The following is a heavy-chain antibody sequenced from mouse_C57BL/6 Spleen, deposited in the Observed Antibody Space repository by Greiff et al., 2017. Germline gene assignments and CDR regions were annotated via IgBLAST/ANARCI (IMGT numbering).Heavy chain of an antibody. Sequence: QVQLKQSGPELVKPGASVKISCKASGYAFSSSWMNWVKQRPGKGLEWIGRIYPGDGDTNSNGKFKGKATLTADKSSSTAYMQLSSLTSEDSAVYFCARRGDGYDDGFDYFDYWGQGTTLTVSS. D-gene: IGHD2-2*01. CDR1: GYAFSSSW. J-gene: IGHJ2*01. CDR2: IYPGDGDT. CDR3: ARRGDGYDDGFDYFDY. V-gene: IGHV1-82*01.